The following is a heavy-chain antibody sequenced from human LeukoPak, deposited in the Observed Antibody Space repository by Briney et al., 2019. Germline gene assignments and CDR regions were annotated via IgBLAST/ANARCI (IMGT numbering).Heavy chain of an antibody. Sequence: GGSLRLSCAASGFTFSSSAMSWVRQVPGKGLEWVSGISASGGSTSYADSVRGRFTISRDNSKNTLYVQMNSLRDEDTAVYYCAKDQRRESPHYLDSWGQGTLVTVSS. V-gene: IGHV3-23*01. CDR2: ISASGGST. CDR3: AKDQRRESPHYLDS. CDR1: GFTFSSSA. J-gene: IGHJ4*02.